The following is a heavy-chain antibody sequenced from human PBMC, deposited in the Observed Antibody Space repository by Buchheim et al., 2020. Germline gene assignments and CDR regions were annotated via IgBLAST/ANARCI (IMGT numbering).Heavy chain of an antibody. CDR3: AKDRGWRYFDWLLVDY. CDR1: GFTFSSYW. V-gene: IGHV3-7*01. D-gene: IGHD3-9*01. J-gene: IGHJ4*02. CDR2: IKQDGSEK. Sequence: EVQLVESGGGLVQPGGSLRLSCAASGFTFSSYWMSWVRQAPGKGLEWVANIKQDGSEKYYVDSVKGRFTISRDNSKNTLYLQMNSLRAEDTAVYYCAKDRGWRYFDWLLVDYWGQGTL.